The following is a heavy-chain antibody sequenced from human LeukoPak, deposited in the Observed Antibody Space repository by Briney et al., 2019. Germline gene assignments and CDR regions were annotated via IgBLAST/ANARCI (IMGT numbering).Heavy chain of an antibody. CDR2: FDPEDGET. J-gene: IGHJ4*02. D-gene: IGHD6-19*01. CDR3: ARVSVGIAVAGTFFDY. Sequence: ASVKVSCKVSGYTLTELSMHWVRQAPGKGLEWMGGFDPEDGETVYAQKFQGRVTMTEDTSTDTAYMELRSLRSDDTAVYYCARVSVGIAVAGTFFDYWGQGTLVTVSS. V-gene: IGHV1-24*01. CDR1: GYTLTELS.